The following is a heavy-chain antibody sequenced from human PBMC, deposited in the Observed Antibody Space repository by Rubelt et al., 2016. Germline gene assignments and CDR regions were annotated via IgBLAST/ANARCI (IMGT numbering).Heavy chain of an antibody. D-gene: IGHD3-10*01. CDR1: GFTFSSYA. CDR2: ISSRGGST. J-gene: IGHJ4*02. V-gene: IGHV3-23*04. Sequence: EVQLVESGGGLVQPGGSLRLSCAASGFTFSSYAMSWVRQAPGKGLEWVSGISSRGGSTYYADSVKGRFTISRDSSKNTLGLQLNSLRAEGTAVYYCAKALSWFGELDYWGQGTLVTVSS. CDR3: AKALSWFGELDY.